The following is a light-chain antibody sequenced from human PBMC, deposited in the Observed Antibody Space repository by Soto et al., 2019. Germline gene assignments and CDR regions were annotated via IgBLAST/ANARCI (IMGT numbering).Light chain of an antibody. Sequence: IQLTQSPSFLSASLGDRVTITCRASQGINSHLAWYQQKPGKAPKLLIYDASSLESGVPSRFSGSGSGTELTLTISSLQPDDFATYYCQQYNSYSQTFGQGTKVDI. CDR3: QQYNSYSQT. CDR2: DAS. V-gene: IGKV1-13*02. CDR1: QGINSH. J-gene: IGKJ1*01.